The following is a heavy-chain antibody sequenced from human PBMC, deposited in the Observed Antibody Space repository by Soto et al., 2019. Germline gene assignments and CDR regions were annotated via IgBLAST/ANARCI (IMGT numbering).Heavy chain of an antibody. D-gene: IGHD2-15*01. Sequence: GGSLRLSCAASGFTFSSYGMHWVRQAPGKGLEWVAVIWYDGSNKYYADSVKGRFTISRDNSKNTLYLQMNSLRAEDTAVYYCARSKGYCSGGSCYSHHNSFDYWGQGTLVTVSS. J-gene: IGHJ4*02. CDR3: ARSKGYCSGGSCYSHHNSFDY. V-gene: IGHV3-33*01. CDR2: IWYDGSNK. CDR1: GFTFSSYG.